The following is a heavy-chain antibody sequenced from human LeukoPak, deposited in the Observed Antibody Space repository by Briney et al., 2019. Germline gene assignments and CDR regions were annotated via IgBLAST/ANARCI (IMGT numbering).Heavy chain of an antibody. D-gene: IGHD6-6*01. CDR3: ARRRGIAARPGWFDP. CDR1: GGSISSYY. V-gene: IGHV4-4*09. J-gene: IGHJ5*02. Sequence: SETLSLTCTVSGGSISSYYWSCIRQPPGKGLEWIGYIYTSGSTNYNPSLKSRVTISVDTSKNQFSLKLSSVTAADTAVYYCARRRGIAARPGWFDPWGQGTLVTVSS. CDR2: IYTSGST.